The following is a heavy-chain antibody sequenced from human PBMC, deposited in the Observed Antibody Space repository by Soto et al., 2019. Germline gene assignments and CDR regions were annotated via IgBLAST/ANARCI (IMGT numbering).Heavy chain of an antibody. CDR3: ASVIPYYYGSGRPFDY. J-gene: IGHJ4*02. CDR1: GGSFSGYY. V-gene: IGHV4-34*01. D-gene: IGHD3-10*01. CDR2: INHSGST. Sequence: SETLSLTCAVYGGSFSGYYWSWIRQPPGKGLEWIGEINHSGSTNYNPSLKSRVTISVDTSKNQFSLKLSSVTAADTAVYYCASVIPYYYGSGRPFDYWGQGTLVTVSS.